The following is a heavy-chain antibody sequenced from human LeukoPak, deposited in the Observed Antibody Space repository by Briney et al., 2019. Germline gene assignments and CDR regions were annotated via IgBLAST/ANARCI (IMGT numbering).Heavy chain of an antibody. CDR2: IYYSGST. V-gene: IGHV4-39*07. Sequence: SETLSLTCTVSGGSISSSSYYWGWIRQPPGKGLEWIGSIYYSGSTYYNSSLKSRVTISVDTSKNQFSLKLSSVTAADTAVYYCARAPHLTIFGVVNFDYWGQGTLVTVSS. CDR1: GGSISSSSYY. D-gene: IGHD3-3*01. J-gene: IGHJ4*02. CDR3: ARAPHLTIFGVVNFDY.